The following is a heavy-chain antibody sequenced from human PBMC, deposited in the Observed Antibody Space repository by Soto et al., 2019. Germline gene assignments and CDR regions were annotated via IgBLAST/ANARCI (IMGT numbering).Heavy chain of an antibody. Sequence: ASVKVSCKASGYTFTSYGISWVRQAPGQGLEWMGWISAYNGNTNYAQKLQGRVTMTTDTSTSTAYMELRSLRSDDTAVYYCARDLGDYDFWSGSPRGWFDPWGQGTLVTVSS. D-gene: IGHD3-3*01. J-gene: IGHJ5*02. V-gene: IGHV1-18*01. CDR1: GYTFTSYG. CDR2: ISAYNGNT. CDR3: ARDLGDYDFWSGSPRGWFDP.